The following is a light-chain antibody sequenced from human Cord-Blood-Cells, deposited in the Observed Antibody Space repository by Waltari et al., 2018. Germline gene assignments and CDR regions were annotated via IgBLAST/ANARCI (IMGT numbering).Light chain of an antibody. CDR1: SSNIGAGYD. V-gene: IGLV1-40*01. CDR3: QSYDSSLSGSV. CDR2: GNS. J-gene: IGLJ2*01. Sequence: QSVLTQPPSVSGAPGQRVTISCTGSSSNIGAGYDVHWYQQLPGTAPKLLIYGNSKRPAGVPDRCPGSKSGTSASLAITGLQAEDEADYYCQSYDSSLSGSVFGGGTKLTVL.